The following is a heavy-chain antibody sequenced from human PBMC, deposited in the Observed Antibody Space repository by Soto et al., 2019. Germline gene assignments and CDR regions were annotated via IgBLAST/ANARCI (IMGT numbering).Heavy chain of an antibody. CDR3: ARDISWELLLDCFDY. V-gene: IGHV4-39*02. J-gene: IGHJ4*02. Sequence: SETLSLTCTVSGGSISSSSYYWGWIRQPPGKGLEWIGSIYYSGSTYYNPSLKSRVTISVDTSKNQFSLKLSSVTAADTAVYICARDISWELLLDCFDYWGQGTLVTVSS. CDR1: GGSISSSSYY. CDR2: IYYSGST. D-gene: IGHD1-26*01.